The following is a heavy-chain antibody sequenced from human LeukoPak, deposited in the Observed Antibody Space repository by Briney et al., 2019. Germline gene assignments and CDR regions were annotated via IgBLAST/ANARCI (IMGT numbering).Heavy chain of an antibody. J-gene: IGHJ4*02. CDR3: ARIDYYDSTGYYYPFGY. D-gene: IGHD3-22*01. CDR2: INHSGST. V-gene: IGHV4-34*01. Sequence: PSETLSLTCAVYGGSFSGYYWTWIRQPPGKGLEWIGEINHSGSTNYNPSLESRVTISVDTSKNQFSLILTSVTAADTAVYFCARIDYYDSTGYYYPFGYWGQGTLVTVSS. CDR1: GGSFSGYY.